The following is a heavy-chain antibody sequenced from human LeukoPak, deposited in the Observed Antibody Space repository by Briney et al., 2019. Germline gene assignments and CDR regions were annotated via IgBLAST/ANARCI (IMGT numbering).Heavy chain of an antibody. CDR3: AKLPIMITFGGVIV. Sequence: PAGSLRLSCAASGFTFSSYAMSWVRQAPGKGLEWVSAISGSGGSTYYADSVKGRFTISRDNSKNTLYLQMNSLRAEDTAVYYCAKLPIMITFGGVIVWGQGTLVSVSS. CDR2: ISGSGGST. CDR1: GFTFSSYA. J-gene: IGHJ4*02. D-gene: IGHD3-16*02. V-gene: IGHV3-23*01.